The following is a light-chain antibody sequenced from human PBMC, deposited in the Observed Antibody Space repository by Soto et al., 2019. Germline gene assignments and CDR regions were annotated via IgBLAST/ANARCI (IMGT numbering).Light chain of an antibody. J-gene: IGKJ2*01. CDR2: AAS. Sequence: DIQMTQSPSSLSASVGDRFTITCRASQSISSYLNWYQHKPGKAPKRLIYAASILQSGVPSRFSGSGSGTDFTLTISSLQTEDFATYYCQQSYSTPYTFGQGTKLEIK. CDR3: QQSYSTPYT. V-gene: IGKV1-39*01. CDR1: QSISSY.